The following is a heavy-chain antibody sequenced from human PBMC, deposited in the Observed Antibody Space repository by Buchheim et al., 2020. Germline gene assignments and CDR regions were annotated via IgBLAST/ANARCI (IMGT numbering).Heavy chain of an antibody. CDR3: ARGRLRYFDWLGCYFDY. CDR1: GGSFSGYY. CDR2: INHSGST. J-gene: IGHJ4*02. V-gene: IGHV4-34*01. D-gene: IGHD3-9*01. Sequence: QVQLQQWGAGLLKPSETLSLTCAVYGGSFSGYYWSWIRQPPGKGLEWIGEINHSGSTNYNPSLKSRVTISVDTSKKQFSLKLSSVTAADTAVYYCARGRLRYFDWLGCYFDYWGQGTL.